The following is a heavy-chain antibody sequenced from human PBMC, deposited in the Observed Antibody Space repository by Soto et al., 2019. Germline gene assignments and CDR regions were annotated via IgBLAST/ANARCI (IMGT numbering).Heavy chain of an antibody. CDR3: ARSIVVVTALDY. Sequence: ALVKVTCTASGYTFTIYAMHWVRQAPGQRLEWMGWINAGNGNTKYSQKFQGRVTITRDTSASTAYMELSSLRSEDTAVYYCARSIVVVTALDYWGQGTLVTVSS. J-gene: IGHJ4*02. V-gene: IGHV1-3*01. D-gene: IGHD2-21*02. CDR1: GYTFTIYA. CDR2: INAGNGNT.